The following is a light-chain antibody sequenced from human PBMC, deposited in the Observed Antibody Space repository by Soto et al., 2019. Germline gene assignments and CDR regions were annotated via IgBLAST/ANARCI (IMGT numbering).Light chain of an antibody. CDR2: DAS. CDR3: QQHSHWPLT. CDR1: QSVGNW. J-gene: IGKJ4*01. V-gene: IGKV3-11*01. Sequence: EIVLTQSPATLSLTPGERATLSCRASQSVGNWLFWYQQKRGQAPRLLIYDASSRAAGVPERFSASGSGTDFTLTISSLEPEDFTVYYCQQHSHWPLTFGGGTKVEIK.